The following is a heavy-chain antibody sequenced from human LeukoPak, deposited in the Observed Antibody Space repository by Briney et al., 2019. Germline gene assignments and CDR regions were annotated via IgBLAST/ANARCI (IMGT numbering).Heavy chain of an antibody. CDR2: MNPNSGDT. V-gene: IGHV1-8*01. CDR1: GYIFTSYD. Sequence: GASVKVSCKASGYIFTSYDINWVRQATGQGLEWMGWMNPNSGDTGYAQKFQGRVTMTRNTSISTAYMELSSLRSEDTAVYYCARGCYYYYMDVLGKGTTVNGSS. CDR3: ARGCYYYYMDV. J-gene: IGHJ6*03.